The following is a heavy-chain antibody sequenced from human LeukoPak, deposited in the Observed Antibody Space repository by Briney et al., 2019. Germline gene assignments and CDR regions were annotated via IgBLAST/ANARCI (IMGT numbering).Heavy chain of an antibody. J-gene: IGHJ4*02. V-gene: IGHV1-18*04. CDR2: IVVYNGIT. Sequence: SVKVSCKASGHTFTDLGINWVRQAPGQGLEWMGSIVVYNGITNYAQKMQDRVTMTTDTSTGTAYMELRSLRYDDTALYYCATGQYSGCYYFDYWGQGALLTVSS. CDR1: GHTFTDLG. CDR3: ATGQYSGCYYFDY. D-gene: IGHD1-26*01.